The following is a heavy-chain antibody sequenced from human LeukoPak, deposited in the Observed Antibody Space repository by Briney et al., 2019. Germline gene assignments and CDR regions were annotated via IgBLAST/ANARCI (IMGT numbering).Heavy chain of an antibody. D-gene: IGHD5-18*01. CDR1: GYTFTSYG. CDR3: AREGLYSYGQPMYYFDY. Sequence: GASVKVSCKASGYTFTSYGISWVRQAPGQGLEWMGWISAYNGNTNYAQELQGRVTMTTDTSTSTAYMELRSLRSEDTAVYYCAREGLYSYGQPMYYFDYWGQGTLVTVSS. CDR2: ISAYNGNT. J-gene: IGHJ4*02. V-gene: IGHV1-18*04.